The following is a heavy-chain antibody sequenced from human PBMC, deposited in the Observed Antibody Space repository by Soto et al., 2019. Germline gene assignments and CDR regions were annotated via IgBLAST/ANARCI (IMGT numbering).Heavy chain of an antibody. Sequence: SETLSLTCTVSGVSISSNYWNWIRQPAGKVLEWIGRIYTSGSTNYNPSLKSRVTMSVDTSKNQFSLKLSSVTAADTAVYYCARDWPYYYDSSGYYYFDYWGQGTLVTVSS. CDR3: ARDWPYYYDSSGYYYFDY. CDR2: IYTSGST. V-gene: IGHV4-4*07. J-gene: IGHJ4*02. CDR1: GVSISSNY. D-gene: IGHD3-22*01.